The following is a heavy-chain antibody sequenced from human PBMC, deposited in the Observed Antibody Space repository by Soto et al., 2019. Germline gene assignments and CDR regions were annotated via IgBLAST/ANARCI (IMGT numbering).Heavy chain of an antibody. CDR3: ARARIAVAPIDY. Sequence: QVQLQESGPGLVKPSETLSLTCTVSGGSISTYFWIGIRQPPGRGLEWIGYVYYTGSTNYNPSLKSRVTMSVDTSKNQFSLQLTSVTAADTAIYYCARARIAVAPIDYWGQGTLVTVSS. V-gene: IGHV4-59*01. CDR2: VYYTGST. J-gene: IGHJ4*02. CDR1: GGSISTYF. D-gene: IGHD6-19*01.